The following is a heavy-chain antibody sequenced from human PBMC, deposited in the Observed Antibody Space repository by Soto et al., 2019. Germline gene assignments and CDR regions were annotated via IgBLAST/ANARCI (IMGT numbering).Heavy chain of an antibody. V-gene: IGHV1-46*01. D-gene: IGHD5-18*01. J-gene: IGHJ6*02. Sequence: ASVKVSCKASGYPFTGYYMHWVRQAPGQGLEWMGIINPSGGSTSYAQKFQGRVTMTRDTSTSTVYMELSSLRSEDTAVYYCARVGTAMVPRYYYYGMDVWGQGTTVTVSS. CDR2: INPSGGST. CDR1: GYPFTGYY. CDR3: ARVGTAMVPRYYYYGMDV.